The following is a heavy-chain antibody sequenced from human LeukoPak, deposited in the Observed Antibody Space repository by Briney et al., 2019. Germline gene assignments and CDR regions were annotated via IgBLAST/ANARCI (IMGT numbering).Heavy chain of an antibody. CDR3: ARQHGYNFDY. J-gene: IGHJ4*02. Sequence: SETLSLTGTVSGYSISSGYYWGWIRQPPGKGLEWIGEINHSGSTNYNPSLKSRVTISVDTSKNQFSLKLSSVTAADTAVYYCARQHGYNFDYWGQGTLVTVSS. CDR1: GYSISSGYY. CDR2: INHSGST. V-gene: IGHV4-38-2*02. D-gene: IGHD5-24*01.